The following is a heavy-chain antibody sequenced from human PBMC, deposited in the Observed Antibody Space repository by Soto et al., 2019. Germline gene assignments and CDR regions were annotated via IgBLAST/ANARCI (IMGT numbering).Heavy chain of an antibody. CDR1: GGSISSSSYY. D-gene: IGHD2-2*01. Sequence: QLQLQESGPGLVNPSETLSLTCTVSGGSISSSSYYWGWIRQPPGKGLEWIGSIYYSGSTYYNPSLKSRVTISVDTSKNQFSLKLSSVTAADTAVYYCASFGSRTIRGPYYYGMDVWGQGTTVTVSS. V-gene: IGHV4-39*01. J-gene: IGHJ6*02. CDR3: ASFGSRTIRGPYYYGMDV. CDR2: IYYSGST.